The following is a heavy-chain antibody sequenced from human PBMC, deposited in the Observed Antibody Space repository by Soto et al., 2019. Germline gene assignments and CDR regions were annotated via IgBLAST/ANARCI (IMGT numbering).Heavy chain of an antibody. J-gene: IGHJ4*02. V-gene: IGHV1-18*04. D-gene: IGHD6-13*01. CDR2: ISAFNGDT. CDR1: GYTFTSYG. CDR3: TREAGWQRMVPYD. Sequence: QVQLVQSGTEVKKSGASVNVSCKAFGYTFTSYGFSWLRQVPGHGLEWLGWISAFNGDTQYAQTMKGRLTVTTDTSTTTVHMELRSLTPADTAVYDCTREAGWQRMVPYDWGQGTLVTVS.